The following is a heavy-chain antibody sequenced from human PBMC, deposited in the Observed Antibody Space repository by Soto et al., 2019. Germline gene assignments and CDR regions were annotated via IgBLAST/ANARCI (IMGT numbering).Heavy chain of an antibody. V-gene: IGHV3-48*01. CDR1: GFTFSSYS. CDR3: ALSYYGSGTSFDY. D-gene: IGHD3-10*01. CDR2: ISSSSSTI. J-gene: IGHJ4*02. Sequence: PGGSLRLSCAASGFTFSSYSMNWVRQAPGKGLEWVSYISSSSSTIYYADSVKGRFTISRDNAKNSLYLQMNSLRAEDTAVYYCALSYYGSGTSFDYWGQGTLVTVSS.